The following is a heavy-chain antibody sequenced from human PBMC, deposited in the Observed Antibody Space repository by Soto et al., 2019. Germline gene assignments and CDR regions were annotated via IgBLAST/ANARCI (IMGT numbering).Heavy chain of an antibody. J-gene: IGHJ4*02. CDR3: AKGRKPDHDDGLCAFDS. CDR1: GRTFRSSA. V-gene: IGHV3-23*01. CDR2: ISGGGAGT. D-gene: IGHD3-3*01. Sequence: ESLRLSGVVSGRTFRSSAMSWVRQAAGKGLGWVSGISGGGAGTYYADSVKGRFTISRDPSTTTLFLDMYSLGAEDTAIYYCAKGRKPDHDDGLCAFDSWGQGVLVTVSS.